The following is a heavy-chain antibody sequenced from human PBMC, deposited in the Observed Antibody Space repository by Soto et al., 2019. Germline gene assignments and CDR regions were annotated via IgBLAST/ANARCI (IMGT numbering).Heavy chain of an antibody. V-gene: IGHV2-5*02. J-gene: IGHJ4*02. CDR3: AHSKTSGMRYYFDY. Sequence: QITLKESGPTLVKPTQTLTLTCTFSGFSLSTTRVGVGWIRQPPGEALEWLALLYWDDDKLYSPSLKRRLTIPQDTSKNQVVLTLTNMDPVDTATYYCAHSKTSGMRYYFDYWGQGTLVTVSS. CDR1: GFSLSTTRVG. CDR2: LYWDDDK.